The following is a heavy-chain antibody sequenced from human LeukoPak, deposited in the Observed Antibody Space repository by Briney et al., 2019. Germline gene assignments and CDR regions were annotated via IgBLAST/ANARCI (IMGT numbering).Heavy chain of an antibody. D-gene: IGHD6-13*01. CDR1: GFTFSSYG. CDR3: AKALVPFAAFDY. CDR2: ISGSGGST. J-gene: IGHJ4*02. Sequence: PGGTLRLSCAASGFTFSSYGMSWVRQAPGKGLEWVSAISGSGGSTYYADSVKGRFTISRDNSKDTLYLQMNSLRAEDTAVYYCAKALVPFAAFDYWGQGTLVTVSS. V-gene: IGHV3-23*01.